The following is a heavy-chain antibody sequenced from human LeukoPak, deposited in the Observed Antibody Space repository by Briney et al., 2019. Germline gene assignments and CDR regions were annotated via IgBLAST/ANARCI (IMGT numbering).Heavy chain of an antibody. CDR1: GGSISSYY. V-gene: IGHV4-59*01. J-gene: IGHJ4*02. CDR2: IYYSGST. Sequence: RTSETLSLTCTVSGGSISSYYWSWIRQPPGKGLEWIGYIYYSGSTNYNPSLKSRVTISVDTSKNQFSLKLSSVTAADTAVYYCARGGYSYYYFDYWGQGTLVTVSS. CDR3: ARGGYSYYYFDY. D-gene: IGHD5-18*01.